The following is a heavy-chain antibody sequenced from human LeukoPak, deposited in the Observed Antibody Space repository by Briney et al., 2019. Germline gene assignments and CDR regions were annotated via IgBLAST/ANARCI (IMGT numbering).Heavy chain of an antibody. CDR3: ARGGLDIVVVVAATSGGFHFDY. CDR1: GYTFTYYF. V-gene: IGHV1-2*02. CDR2: INPNSGCT. J-gene: IGHJ4*02. D-gene: IGHD2-15*01. Sequence: ASVKVSCKASGYTFTYYFMHWVRQARGQGHDGMGWINPNSGCTNYAQKVQCRVTMPNDTSISTAYMELSRLRSDDTAVYYCARGGLDIVVVVAATSGGFHFDYWGQGTLVTVSS.